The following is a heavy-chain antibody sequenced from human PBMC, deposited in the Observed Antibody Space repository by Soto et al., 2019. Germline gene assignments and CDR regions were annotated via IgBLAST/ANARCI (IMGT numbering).Heavy chain of an antibody. CDR3: ARHSYYSNPLRFDP. D-gene: IGHD4-4*01. CDR2: IHYSGST. J-gene: IGHJ5*02. Sequence: SETLSLTCTVSGGSIAGCYWSWIRQPPGKGPEWIGNIHYSGSTNYNPSLKSRVTISVDTSKNQFSLRLSSVTAAETAVYYCARHSYYSNPLRFDPWGQGTLVTVS. V-gene: IGHV4-59*08. CDR1: GGSIAGCY.